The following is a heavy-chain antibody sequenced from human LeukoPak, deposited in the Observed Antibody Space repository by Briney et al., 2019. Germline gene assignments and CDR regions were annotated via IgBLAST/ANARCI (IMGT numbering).Heavy chain of an antibody. J-gene: IGHJ4*02. Sequence: GGSLRLSCAASGFTFSSYAMHWVRQAPGKGLEWVAVISYDGSNKYYADSVKGRFTISRDNSKNTLYLQMNSLRAEDTAVYYCARGGGTAMVTFDYWGQGTLVTVSS. CDR2: ISYDGSNK. V-gene: IGHV3-30*04. CDR3: ARGGGTAMVTFDY. CDR1: GFTFSSYA. D-gene: IGHD5-18*01.